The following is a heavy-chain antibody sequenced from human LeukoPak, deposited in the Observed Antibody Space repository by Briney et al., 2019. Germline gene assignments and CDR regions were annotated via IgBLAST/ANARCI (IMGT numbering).Heavy chain of an antibody. Sequence: SETLSLTCTVSGGSFSSSDYYWGWIRQPPGKGLEWIGSIYYSGTTYYNPSLKSRVTISVDTSKKQFSLKLSSVTAADTAVYYCARKYFLVVTAGWFDPWGQGTLVTVSS. CDR2: IYYSGTT. CDR3: ARKYFLVVTAGWFDP. V-gene: IGHV4-39*01. D-gene: IGHD2-21*02. J-gene: IGHJ5*02. CDR1: GGSFSSSDYY.